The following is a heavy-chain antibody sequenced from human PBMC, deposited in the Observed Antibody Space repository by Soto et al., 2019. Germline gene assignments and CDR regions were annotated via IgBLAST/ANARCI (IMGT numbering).Heavy chain of an antibody. V-gene: IGHV4-39*01. CDR1: GGSISSSSYY. CDR3: ASYTISKHDAFDI. Sequence: QLQLQESGPGLVKPSETLSLTCTVSGGSISSSSYYWGWIRQPPGKVLEWIGSIYYSGSTYYNPSLKSRVTISVDTSKNQFSLKLSSVTAADTAVYYCASYTISKHDAFDIWGQGTMVTVSS. J-gene: IGHJ3*02. CDR2: IYYSGST.